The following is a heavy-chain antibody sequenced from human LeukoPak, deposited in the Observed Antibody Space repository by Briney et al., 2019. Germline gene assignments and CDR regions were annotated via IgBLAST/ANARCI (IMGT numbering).Heavy chain of an antibody. CDR3: AKDGQGAAPIPSSSWYGSAGGGDAFDI. Sequence: SGGSLRLSCAASGFTFSSYAMSWVRQAPGKGLEWVSAISGSGGSTYYADSVKGRFTISRDNSKNTLYLQMNSLRAEDTAVYYCAKDGQGAAPIPSSSWYGSAGGGDAFDIWGQGTMVTVSS. D-gene: IGHD6-13*01. CDR1: GFTFSSYA. J-gene: IGHJ3*02. CDR2: ISGSGGST. V-gene: IGHV3-23*01.